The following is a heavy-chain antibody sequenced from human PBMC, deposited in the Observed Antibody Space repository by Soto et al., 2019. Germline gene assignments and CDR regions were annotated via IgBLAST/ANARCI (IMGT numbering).Heavy chain of an antibody. CDR2: ISYDGSNK. CDR1: GFTFSSSG. CDR3: TKAAWCSRTSCYSAASDY. J-gene: IGHJ4*02. Sequence: QVQLVESGGGVVQPGRSLRISCGASGFTFSSSGMHWVRQAPGKGLEWVAVISYDGSNKYYADSVKGRFTISRDMSKNTLYLQMTNLRSDDTAVYYCTKAAWCSRTSCYSAASDYWGQGTLVSVSS. V-gene: IGHV3-30*18. D-gene: IGHD2-2*01.